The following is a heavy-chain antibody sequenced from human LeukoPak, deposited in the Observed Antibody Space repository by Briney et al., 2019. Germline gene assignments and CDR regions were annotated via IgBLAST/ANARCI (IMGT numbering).Heavy chain of an antibody. CDR1: GASISRYY. V-gene: IGHV4-59*01. J-gene: IGHJ2*01. D-gene: IGHD2-15*01. CDR2: IYYSEST. Sequence: PSETLSRTCTVSGASISRYYWSWIRQPPGKGLEWIAYIYYSESTTYNPSLKSRVTISIDTSKNQLSLKVSSVTAADTAVYYCARGIDWYFDLWGRGTLVTVSS. CDR3: ARGIDWYFDL.